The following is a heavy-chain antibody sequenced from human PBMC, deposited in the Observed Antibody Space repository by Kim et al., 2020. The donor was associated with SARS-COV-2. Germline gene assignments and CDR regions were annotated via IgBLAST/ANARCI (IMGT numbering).Heavy chain of an antibody. V-gene: IGHV4-39*01. Sequence: LKSRVTISVDTSKNQFSLKLSSVTAADTAVYYCARHVLKQWLVPTSAFDIWGQGTMVTVSS. CDR3: ARHVLKQWLVPTSAFDI. D-gene: IGHD6-19*01. J-gene: IGHJ3*02.